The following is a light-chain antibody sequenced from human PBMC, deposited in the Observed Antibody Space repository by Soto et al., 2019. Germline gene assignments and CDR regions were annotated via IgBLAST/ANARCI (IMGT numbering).Light chain of an antibody. CDR2: GAS. CDR3: QPYNNWPLT. Sequence: EIVMTQSPATLSVSPGGRATLSCRASQSISDTLAWYQQKPGQAPRLLIHGASTRATGFPGRFSGSGSGTDFTLTISSLQSEDFAVYYCQPYNNWPLTFGGGTKVDIK. V-gene: IGKV3-15*01. J-gene: IGKJ4*01. CDR1: QSISDT.